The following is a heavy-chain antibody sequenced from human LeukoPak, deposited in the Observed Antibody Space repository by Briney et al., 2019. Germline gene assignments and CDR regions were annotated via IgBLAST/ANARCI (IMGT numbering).Heavy chain of an antibody. CDR1: GGTFSSYA. V-gene: IGHV1-69*13. Sequence: GASVKVSCKASGGTFSSYAISWVRQAPGQGLEWMGGIIPVFGTANYAQKFPGRVTITADESKSTAYMELSSLRSEDTAVYYCARGLGGYCSSTSCPFDYWGQGTLVTVSS. CDR2: IIPVFGTA. J-gene: IGHJ4*02. D-gene: IGHD2-2*01. CDR3: ARGLGGYCSSTSCPFDY.